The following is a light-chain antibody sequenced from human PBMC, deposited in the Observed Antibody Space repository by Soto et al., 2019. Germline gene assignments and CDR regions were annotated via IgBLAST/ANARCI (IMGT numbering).Light chain of an antibody. CDR1: RSLDSGQ. J-gene: IGKJ4*01. CDR3: QQYNIWPELT. CDR2: DAF. V-gene: IGKV3-20*01. Sequence: EIVLTQSPGTLSLSPGESATLSCRASRSLDSGQLAWYQQKVGRAPRLLIHDAFMRATGIPDRFSGSGSGTDFTLTIARLEPEDFAVYYCQQYNIWPELTFGGGTKVELK.